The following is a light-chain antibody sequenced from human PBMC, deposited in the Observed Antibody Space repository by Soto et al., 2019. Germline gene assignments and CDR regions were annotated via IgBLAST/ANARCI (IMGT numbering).Light chain of an antibody. CDR3: CTYAGGTTWV. Sequence: QSALTQPASVSGSPGQSITISCTGTSNDVGSYNLVSWYQQHPGKAPKLMIYEGGKRPSGVSDRFSGSKSGNTASLTISGLQAEDEADYYCCTYAGGTTWVFGGGTKLTVL. V-gene: IGLV2-23*01. J-gene: IGLJ3*02. CDR1: SNDVGSYNL. CDR2: EGG.